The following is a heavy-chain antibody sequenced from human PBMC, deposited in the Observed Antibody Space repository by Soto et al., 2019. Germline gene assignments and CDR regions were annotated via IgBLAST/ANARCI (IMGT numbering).Heavy chain of an antibody. CDR1: GFTFSSHW. CDR2: IKQDGSEK. Sequence: PGGSLRLSCAASGFTFSSHWMSWVRQAPGKGLEWLASIKQDGSEKHYVDSVKGRFTISRDNAKNSLYLQMNSLRVDDTAVYYCARSREVAGTFRSPSPSPPSAYWGQGTLVTVSS. V-gene: IGHV3-7*01. CDR3: ARSREVAGTFRSPSPSPPSAY. D-gene: IGHD6-19*01. J-gene: IGHJ4*02.